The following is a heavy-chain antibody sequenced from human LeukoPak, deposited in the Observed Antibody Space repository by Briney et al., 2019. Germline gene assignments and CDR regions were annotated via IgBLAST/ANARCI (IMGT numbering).Heavy chain of an antibody. CDR2: ICSSNSYK. V-gene: IGHV3-21*01. J-gene: IGHJ4*02. CDR3: ARGPPFDY. Sequence: VGSLRLSGAASGFTFSSYSMNWVRQAPGKGLGRVSSICSSNSYKYYADSVKGRFTISRDNAKNSLYRQMISLRAEDTAFYYWARGPPFDYWGEGTPVTVSS. CDR1: GFTFSSYS.